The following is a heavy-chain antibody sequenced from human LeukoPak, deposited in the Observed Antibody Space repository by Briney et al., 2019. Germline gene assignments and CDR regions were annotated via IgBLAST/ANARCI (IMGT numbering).Heavy chain of an antibody. Sequence: GGSLRLSCAASGFTFSDAWMNWVRQAPGTGLEWVSSIPGSGGATYYADSVRGRFSISRDSSKNTVYLQMNSLRDEDTAVYYCARARPWDSSRSYYFGMDVWGHGITVTVSS. J-gene: IGHJ6*02. CDR2: IPGSGGAT. D-gene: IGHD3-22*01. V-gene: IGHV3-23*01. CDR3: ARARPWDSSRSYYFGMDV. CDR1: GFTFSDAW.